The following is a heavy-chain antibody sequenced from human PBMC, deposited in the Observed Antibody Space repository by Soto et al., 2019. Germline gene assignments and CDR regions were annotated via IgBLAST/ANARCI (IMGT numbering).Heavy chain of an antibody. J-gene: IGHJ6*02. CDR1: GGTFSSYA. D-gene: IGHD6-13*01. Sequence: SVKVSCKASGGTFSSYAISWVRQAPGQGLEWMGGIIPIFGTANYAQKFQGRVTITADESTSTAYMELSSLRSEDTAVYYCAREVSRGAPGTLHYYYYGMDVWGQGTTVTVS. CDR3: AREVSRGAPGTLHYYYYGMDV. V-gene: IGHV1-69*13. CDR2: IIPIFGTA.